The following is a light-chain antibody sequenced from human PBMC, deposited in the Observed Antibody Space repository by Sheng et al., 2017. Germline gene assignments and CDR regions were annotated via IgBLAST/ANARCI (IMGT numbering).Light chain of an antibody. J-gene: IGKJ2*03. V-gene: IGKV3-20*01. CDR1: QSVSSSY. CDR2: GAS. Sequence: EIVLTQSPGTLSLSPGERATLSCRASQSVSSSYLAWYQQKPGQAPRLLIYGASSRATGIPDRFSGSGSGTDFTLTISRLEPEDFAVYYCQHYENWPYSFGQGTKLEIK. CDR3: QHYENWPYS.